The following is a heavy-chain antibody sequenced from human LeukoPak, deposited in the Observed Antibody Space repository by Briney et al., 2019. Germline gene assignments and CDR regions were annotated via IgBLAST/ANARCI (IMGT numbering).Heavy chain of an antibody. D-gene: IGHD5-24*01. CDR2: IIWNSDNI. CDR1: GFTFDDFA. V-gene: IGHV3-9*01. J-gene: IGHJ4*02. CDR3: VKGLKRKKSRDGYNYYFDY. Sequence: GGSLRLSCAASGFTFDDFAMPWFRQAPGKGLNGGSGIIWNSDNIVYADSLKGRFTMSSDNAKTSLYLQMNSLRTEDKGLYYCVKGLKRKKSRDGYNYYFDYWGQGRVVTVSS.